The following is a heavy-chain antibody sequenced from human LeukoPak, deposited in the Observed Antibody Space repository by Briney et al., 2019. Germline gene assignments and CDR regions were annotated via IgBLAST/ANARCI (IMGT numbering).Heavy chain of an antibody. CDR3: TRGEKPTIGAWAFDV. CDR2: ISTSGGT. V-gene: IGHV4-4*09. J-gene: IGHJ3*01. D-gene: IGHD3-10*01. Sequence: SETLSLTCTVSGGSISTSYWTWLRQSPGKGLEWIGYISTSGGTRYNPSLESRVIISLQSSKNQFSLNLNFVTAADTAVYYCTRGEKPTIGAWAFDVWGRGVMVTVSS. CDR1: GGSISTSY.